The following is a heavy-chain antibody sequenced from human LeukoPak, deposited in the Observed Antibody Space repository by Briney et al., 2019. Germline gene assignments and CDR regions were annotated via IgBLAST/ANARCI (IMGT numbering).Heavy chain of an antibody. J-gene: IGHJ4*02. CDR1: GGTFSSYA. CDR2: IIPIFGTA. Sequence: SVKVSCKASGGTFSSYAISWVRQAPGQGLEWMGGIIPIFGTANYAQKFQGRVTITADKSTSTAYMELRSLRSDDTAIYYCARHGGLGNFFDLDYWGQGTLVTVSS. V-gene: IGHV1-69*06. D-gene: IGHD3-16*01. CDR3: ARHGGLGNFFDLDY.